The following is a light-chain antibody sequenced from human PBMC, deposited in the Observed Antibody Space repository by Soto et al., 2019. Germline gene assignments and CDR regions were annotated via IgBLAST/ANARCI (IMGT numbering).Light chain of an antibody. CDR1: QNIRTN. Sequence: EVVMTQSPASLSVSPGDRATLSCRASQNIRTNLAWYHQKVGQAPRLLIYDSSTRASGIPDRFSGTGSGTEFTLNISSLQSEAFAGYYCQHYYHFPPWYTFGPGTKLDIE. J-gene: IGKJ2*01. CDR3: QHYYHFPPWYT. V-gene: IGKV3-15*01. CDR2: DSS.